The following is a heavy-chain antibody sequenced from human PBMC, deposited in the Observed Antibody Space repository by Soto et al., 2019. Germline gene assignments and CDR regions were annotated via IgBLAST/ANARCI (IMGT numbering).Heavy chain of an antibody. CDR2: INPSGGST. Sequence: GAPVEVACKASGYTLYIYDMPVVLKAPGQGLEWMGIINPSGGSTSYAQKFQGRVTMTRDTSTSTVYMELSSLRSEDTAVYYCARDRLDIVVVVAAEENWFDPWGQGTLVTVSS. V-gene: IGHV1-46*02. D-gene: IGHD2-15*01. CDR1: GYTLYIYD. CDR3: ARDRLDIVVVVAAEENWFDP. J-gene: IGHJ5*02.